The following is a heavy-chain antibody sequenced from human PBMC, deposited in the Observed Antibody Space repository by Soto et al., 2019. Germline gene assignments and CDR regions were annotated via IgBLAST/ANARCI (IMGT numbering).Heavy chain of an antibody. D-gene: IGHD2-2*02. CDR1: GFTFSNYA. V-gene: IGHV3-23*01. Sequence: PEGSLRLSCAASGFTFSNYAISWVRQAPGKGLEWVSSISGRGDSTYYADSVKGRFTIARDNSKDTLYLQMNSLRAEDTAVYYCAKDLFWKPFTAILRSPVYRGQGTLVT. CDR2: ISGRGDST. CDR3: AKDLFWKPFTAILRSPVY. J-gene: IGHJ4*02.